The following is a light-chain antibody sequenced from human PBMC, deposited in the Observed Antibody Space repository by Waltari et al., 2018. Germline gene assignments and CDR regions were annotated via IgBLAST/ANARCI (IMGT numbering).Light chain of an antibody. V-gene: IGLV2-23*02. J-gene: IGLJ1*01. CDR2: EVT. CDR1: SSDVGTYNL. CDR3: CSYAGSFYV. Sequence: QSALTQPASVSGSPGQSITISCTGTSSDVGTYNLVSWYQHHPGKVPKFIISEVTKRPSGVSNRFSGSKSGNTASLTISGLQAEDEADYYCCSYAGSFYVFGTGTTVTVL.